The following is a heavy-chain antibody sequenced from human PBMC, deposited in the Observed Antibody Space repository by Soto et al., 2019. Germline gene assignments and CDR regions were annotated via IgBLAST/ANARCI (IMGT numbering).Heavy chain of an antibody. D-gene: IGHD3-10*01. Sequence: QVQLVESGGGVVQPGRSLRLSCSASGFTFSSYGMHWVRQAPGKGLEWVAVIWYDGSNKYYAASVKGRFTISRDNSKNTVYLQMNSLRAEDTAVYYCASLVFPLSDGMDVWGQGTTVTVSS. CDR3: ASLVFPLSDGMDV. CDR1: GFTFSSYG. V-gene: IGHV3-33*01. CDR2: IWYDGSNK. J-gene: IGHJ6*02.